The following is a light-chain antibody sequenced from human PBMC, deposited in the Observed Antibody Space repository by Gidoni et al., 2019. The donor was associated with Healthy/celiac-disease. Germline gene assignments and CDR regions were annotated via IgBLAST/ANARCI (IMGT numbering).Light chain of an antibody. CDR2: AAS. V-gene: IGKV1-9*01. CDR3: QQLNSYPPWT. Sequence: IQLTQSPSSLSASVGDRVTITSRASQGISSYLAWYQQTPGKAPKLLIYAASTLQSGVPSRFSGSGSGTDFTLTISSLQPEDFATYYCQQLNSYPPWTFGQGTKVEIK. CDR1: QGISSY. J-gene: IGKJ1*01.